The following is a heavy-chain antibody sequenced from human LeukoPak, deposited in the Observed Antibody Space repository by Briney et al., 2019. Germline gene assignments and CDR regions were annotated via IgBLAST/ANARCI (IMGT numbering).Heavy chain of an antibody. D-gene: IGHD1-26*01. CDR3: ARQGVGATDC. CDR1: GGSISSSTYY. CDR2: ITYSGST. V-gene: IGHV4-39*01. J-gene: IGHJ4*02. Sequence: SETLSLTCTASGGSISSSTYYWAWIRQSPGKGLEWIGSITYSGSTYYNPSLESRATISVDTSKNQFSLRLISVTAVDTAVYYCARQGVGATDCWGQGTLVTVSS.